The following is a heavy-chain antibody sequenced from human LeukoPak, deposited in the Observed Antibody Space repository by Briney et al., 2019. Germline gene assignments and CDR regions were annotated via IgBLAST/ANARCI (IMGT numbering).Heavy chain of an antibody. Sequence: PSQTLSLTCTVSGGSISSGGYYWRWIRQPPGKGLEWIGYIYHSGSTYYNPSLKSRVTISVDRSKNQFSLKLGSVTAADTAVYYCARDREGLFDYWGQGTLVTVSS. CDR2: IYHSGST. CDR3: ARDREGLFDY. J-gene: IGHJ4*02. V-gene: IGHV4-30-2*01. CDR1: GGSISSGGYY. D-gene: IGHD1-26*01.